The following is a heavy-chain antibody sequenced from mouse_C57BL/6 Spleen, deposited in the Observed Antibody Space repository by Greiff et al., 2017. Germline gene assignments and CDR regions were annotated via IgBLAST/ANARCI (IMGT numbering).Heavy chain of an antibody. CDR1: GFTFNTYA. CDR3: VRDRDSYGSSSFDY. J-gene: IGHJ2*01. D-gene: IGHD1-1*01. CDR2: IRSKSSNYAT. V-gene: IGHV10-3*01. Sequence: EVQLQESGGGLVQPKGSLKLSCAASGFTFNTYAMHWVRQAPGKGLEWVARIRSKSSNYATYYADSVKDRFTISRDDSQSMLYLQMNNLKTEDTAMYYCVRDRDSYGSSSFDYWGQGTTLTVSA.